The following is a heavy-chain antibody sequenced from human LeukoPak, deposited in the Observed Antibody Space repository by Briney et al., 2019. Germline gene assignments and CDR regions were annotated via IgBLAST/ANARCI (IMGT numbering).Heavy chain of an antibody. Sequence: SSETLSLTCTVSGDSISAYYWSWIRQTPGKRLEWIADIHYSGTTNYNPSLKSRVTISVDTSKNQSSLKATSVTAADTAVYFCARSRRTSPVEYPRGYSDYWAQGTLVTVSS. CDR3: ARSRRTSPVEYPRGYSDY. V-gene: IGHV4-59*01. CDR2: IHYSGTT. D-gene: IGHD1-1*01. CDR1: GDSISAYY. J-gene: IGHJ4*02.